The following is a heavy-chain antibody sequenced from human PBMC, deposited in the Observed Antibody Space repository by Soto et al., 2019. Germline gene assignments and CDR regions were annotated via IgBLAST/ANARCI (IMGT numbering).Heavy chain of an antibody. Sequence: QVQLVQSGAEVKKPGASVKVSCKASGYTFTSYAMHWVRQAPGQRLEWMGWINAGNGNTKYSQKFQGRVTITRDTSASTAYMELSSLRSEDTAVYYCARGFITGTYLNFDYWGQGTLVTVSS. CDR2: INAGNGNT. CDR3: ARGFITGTYLNFDY. CDR1: GYTFTSYA. J-gene: IGHJ4*02. V-gene: IGHV1-3*01. D-gene: IGHD1-7*01.